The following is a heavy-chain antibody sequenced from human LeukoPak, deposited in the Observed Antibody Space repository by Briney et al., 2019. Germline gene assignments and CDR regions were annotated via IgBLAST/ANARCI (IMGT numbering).Heavy chain of an antibody. Sequence: PSQTLSLTCAISGDSVSSNRAAWSWIRQSPSRGLEWLGRTYYRSKWNNDYAVSVISRININPDTSKNQFSLQLNSVTPEDTAVYYCARYNWNDAARHFDYRGQGTLVTVSS. CDR2: TYYRSKWNN. D-gene: IGHD1-20*01. J-gene: IGHJ4*02. V-gene: IGHV6-1*01. CDR1: GDSVSSNRAA. CDR3: ARYNWNDAARHFDY.